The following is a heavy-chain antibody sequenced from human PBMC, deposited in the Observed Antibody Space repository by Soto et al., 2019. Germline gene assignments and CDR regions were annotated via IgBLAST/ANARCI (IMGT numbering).Heavy chain of an antibody. CDR3: ATMKLARLDH. CDR1: GVPFNSYG. Sequence: QVVLLQSGTEVKRPGSSVKVSCKASGVPFNSYGFAWVRQAPGRGLEWVGRINPASQLRNYEQSLQGRVTITADTSATTADMELSGLTSEATAVYYRATMKLARLDHRGHGTLVTVSS. J-gene: IGHJ4*01. CDR2: INPASQLR. V-gene: IGHV1-69*09.